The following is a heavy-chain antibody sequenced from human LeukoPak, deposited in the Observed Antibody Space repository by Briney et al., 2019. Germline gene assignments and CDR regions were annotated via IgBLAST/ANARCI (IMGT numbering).Heavy chain of an antibody. CDR2: ISGSGGRT. CDR1: GFTFSSYA. V-gene: IGHV3-23*01. Sequence: GGSLRPSCAASGFTFSSYAMSWVRQAPGKGLEWVSAISGSGGRTYYADSVKGRFTISRDNSKNTLFLQMNSLRAEDTAVYYCAKDPKFYDYPRAFDIWGQGTMVTVSS. CDR3: AKDPKFYDYPRAFDI. D-gene: IGHD3-16*01. J-gene: IGHJ3*02.